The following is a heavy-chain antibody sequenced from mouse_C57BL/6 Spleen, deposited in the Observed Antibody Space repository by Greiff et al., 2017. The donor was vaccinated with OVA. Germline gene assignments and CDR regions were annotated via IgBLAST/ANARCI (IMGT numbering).Heavy chain of an antibody. CDR2: IDPSDSYT. J-gene: IGHJ3*01. V-gene: IGHV1-69*01. CDR1: GYTFTSYW. CDR3: ARWGQFAD. D-gene: IGHD3-3*01. Sequence: QVQLKQPGAELVMPGASVKLSCKASGYTFTSYWMHWVKQRPGQGLEWIGEIDPSDSYTNYNQKFKGKSTLTVDKAASTAYMQLSSLTSEDSAVDYCARWGQFADWGQGTLVTVSA.